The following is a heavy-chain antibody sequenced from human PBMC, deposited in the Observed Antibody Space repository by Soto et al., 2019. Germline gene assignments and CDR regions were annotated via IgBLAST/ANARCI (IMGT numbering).Heavy chain of an antibody. D-gene: IGHD1-26*01. Sequence: QVQLVESGGGVVQPGRSLGLSCAASGFTFNTYGMHWVRQAPGKGLEWVAAISDEGINKYHVDSVKGRFTISRDNSKNTVYVQLYSLRAEDTALYDCARSRQPTRGIHWYFDLWGRGILVTVSS. J-gene: IGHJ2*01. CDR1: GFTFNTYG. CDR2: ISDEGINK. V-gene: IGHV3-30*03. CDR3: ARSRQPTRGIHWYFDL.